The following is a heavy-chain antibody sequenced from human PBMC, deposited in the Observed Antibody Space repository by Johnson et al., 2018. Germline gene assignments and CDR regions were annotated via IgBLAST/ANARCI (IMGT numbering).Heavy chain of an antibody. CDR1: GLTFDDYA. CDR2: ISWNSGST. V-gene: IGHV3-9*01. Sequence: VQLVESGGGLVQPGRSLRLSCVASGLTFDDYAMHWVRQAPGKGLEWVSGISWNSGSTYYADSVKGRFTISRDNSKNTLYLQMNSLRAEETALYYCAKVSRYYYYYGMDVWGQGTTVTVSS. CDR3: AKVSRYYYYYGMDV. J-gene: IGHJ6*02.